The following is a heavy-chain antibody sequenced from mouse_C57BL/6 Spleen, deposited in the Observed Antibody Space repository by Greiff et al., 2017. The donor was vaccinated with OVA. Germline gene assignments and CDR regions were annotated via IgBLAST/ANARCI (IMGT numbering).Heavy chain of an antibody. Sequence: VTLQESGPGLVKPSQSLFLTCSITGFPIPSGYYWIWIRQSPGKPLEWMGYIPHSGETFYNPSLQSPISITRETSKNQFFLQLNSVTTEDTAMYYCAGDSGKGAMDYWGQGTSVTVSS. CDR1: GFPIPSGYY. J-gene: IGHJ4*01. V-gene: IGHV12-3*01. CDR2: IPHSGET. CDR3: AGDSGKGAMDY.